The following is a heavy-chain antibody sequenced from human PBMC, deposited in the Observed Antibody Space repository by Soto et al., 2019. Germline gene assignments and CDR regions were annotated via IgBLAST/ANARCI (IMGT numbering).Heavy chain of an antibody. V-gene: IGHV3-72*01. D-gene: IGHD3-22*01. CDR1: GFTLSDHY. CDR2: SRDKPQGYST. CDR3: VRATYFSDSSGYTRCLDY. J-gene: IGHJ4*02. Sequence: GVSLRLSCGGSGFTLSDHYIDWVRQAPWKGLEWVGRSRDKPQGYSTTYAASVKGRFTASRDESKNSAYLQMNSLKTEDTAVYYCVRATYFSDSSGYTRCLDYWGQGTLVTVSS.